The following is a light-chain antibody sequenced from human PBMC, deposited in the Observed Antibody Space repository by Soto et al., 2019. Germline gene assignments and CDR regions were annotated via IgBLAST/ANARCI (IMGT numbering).Light chain of an antibody. Sequence: DVVMTQSAESLAVSLGERATINCRSSQSVLYSSSNKNYLAWYRQKPGQPPELLIYWASTREPGVPDRISGSGSETDFTLTITSLQAEDVAIYYCQQYFNTPWTFGQGTKV. CDR1: QSVLYSSSNKNY. J-gene: IGKJ1*01. V-gene: IGKV4-1*01. CDR3: QQYFNTPWT. CDR2: WAS.